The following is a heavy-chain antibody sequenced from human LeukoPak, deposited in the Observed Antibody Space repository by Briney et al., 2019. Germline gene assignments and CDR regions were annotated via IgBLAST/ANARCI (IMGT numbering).Heavy chain of an antibody. V-gene: IGHV5-51*01. CDR1: GYSFTSYW. CDR2: IDPSDSET. Sequence: GESLKISCQASGYSFTSYWIGWVRQMPGKGLEWMGIIDPSDSETRYTPSFQGQVTISVDKSLTTADLQWNSLKASDTAMYYCARQTAMGRSGDYWGQGTLVTVSS. J-gene: IGHJ4*02. D-gene: IGHD5-18*01. CDR3: ARQTAMGRSGDY.